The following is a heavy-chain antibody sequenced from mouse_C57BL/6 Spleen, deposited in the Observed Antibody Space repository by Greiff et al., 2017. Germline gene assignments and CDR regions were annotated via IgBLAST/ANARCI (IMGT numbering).Heavy chain of an antibody. CDR3: ARRVGYYYAMDD. CDR2: IDPSDSYT. V-gene: IGHV1-59*01. D-gene: IGHD1-1*01. Sequence: QVQLQQPGAELVRPGTSVKLSCKASGYTFTSYWMPWVKQRPGQGLEWIGVIDPSDSYTNYNQKFKGKATLTVDTSSSTAYMQLSSLTSEDSAVYYCARRVGYYYAMDDWGKGTSVTVSS. J-gene: IGHJ4*01. CDR1: GYTFTSYW.